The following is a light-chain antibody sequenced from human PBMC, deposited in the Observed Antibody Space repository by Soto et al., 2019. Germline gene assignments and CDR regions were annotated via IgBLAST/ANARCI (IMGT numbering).Light chain of an antibody. Sequence: QSVLTQPASVSGSPGQSITISCSGTSSDVGGYDYVSWYQQYPGEAPKLMLYDVSNRPSGVSNRFSGSKSGNTASLTISGLQAEDEADYYCNSYTSSSTYVFGPGTKVTVL. CDR2: DVS. CDR3: NSYTSSSTYV. CDR1: SSDVGGYDY. J-gene: IGLJ1*01. V-gene: IGLV2-14*01.